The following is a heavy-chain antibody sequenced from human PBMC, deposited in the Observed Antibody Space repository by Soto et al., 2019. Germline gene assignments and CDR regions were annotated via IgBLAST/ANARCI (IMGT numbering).Heavy chain of an antibody. D-gene: IGHD6-19*01. CDR2: ISPNSCGA. Sequence: SXKISFKDSGYTXTGYYRNLVRQAPGQGLEWMGGISPNSCGANYAVNFEGRVTITSSTSISTTDMDLQSLRSCDTAVYYCARDGGGCPKDWGQGTLGTVSS. V-gene: IGHV1-2*02. J-gene: IGHJ4*02. CDR1: GYTXTGYY. CDR3: ARDGGGCPKD.